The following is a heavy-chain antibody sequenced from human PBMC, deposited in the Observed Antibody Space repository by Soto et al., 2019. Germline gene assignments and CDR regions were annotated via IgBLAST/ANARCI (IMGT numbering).Heavy chain of an antibody. CDR3: ARAHDYDSSGYNSDAFDI. D-gene: IGHD3-22*01. CDR1: GGTFSSYA. V-gene: IGHV1-69*12. CDR2: IIPIFGTA. Sequence: QVQLVQSGAEVKKPGSSVKVSCKASGGTFSSYAISWVRQAPGQGLEWMGGIIPIFGTANYAQKFQGRVTMTADESTSTADMERSSVRSEDTAVYYCARAHDYDSSGYNSDAFDIWGQGTMVTVSS. J-gene: IGHJ3*02.